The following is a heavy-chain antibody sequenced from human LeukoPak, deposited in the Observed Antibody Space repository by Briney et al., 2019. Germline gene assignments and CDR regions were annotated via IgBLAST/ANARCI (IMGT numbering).Heavy chain of an antibody. Sequence: GGSLRLSCAASGFTFSSYWMSWVRQAPGKGLEWVAVISYDGSNKYYADSVKGRFTISRDNSKNTLYLQMNSLRAEDTAVYYCARDRIQLWLSFDYWGQGTLVTVSS. CDR2: ISYDGSNK. CDR3: ARDRIQLWLSFDY. V-gene: IGHV3-30-3*01. CDR1: GFTFSSYW. J-gene: IGHJ4*02. D-gene: IGHD5-18*01.